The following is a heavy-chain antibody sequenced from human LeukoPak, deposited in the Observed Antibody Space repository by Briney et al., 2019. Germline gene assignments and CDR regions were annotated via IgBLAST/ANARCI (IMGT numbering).Heavy chain of an antibody. CDR1: GDSVSSNSVA. CDR3: ARDQAGLDY. J-gene: IGHJ4*02. D-gene: IGHD6-19*01. CDR2: TYYRSKWYN. Sequence: SQTLSLTCAISGDSVSSNSVAWNWIRQSPSRGLEWLGRTYYRSKWYNDYAVSVESRITIRPDASKNQFSLQLNSMTPEDTAVYYCARDQAGLDYWGQGTLVTVSS. V-gene: IGHV6-1*01.